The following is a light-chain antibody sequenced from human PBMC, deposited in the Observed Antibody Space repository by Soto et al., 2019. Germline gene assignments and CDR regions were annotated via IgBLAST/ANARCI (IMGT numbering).Light chain of an antibody. Sequence: MTQSPATLSVARGETATLSCRASQYVSFNLAWYQQKPGQGPRLLIYAASTRATNIPDRFRGSGSGTEFTLTISSLQSEDSAIYFCQQYNHWPPGTFGQGTKLEIK. V-gene: IGKV3-15*01. CDR1: QYVSFN. CDR3: QQYNHWPPGT. CDR2: AAS. J-gene: IGKJ1*01.